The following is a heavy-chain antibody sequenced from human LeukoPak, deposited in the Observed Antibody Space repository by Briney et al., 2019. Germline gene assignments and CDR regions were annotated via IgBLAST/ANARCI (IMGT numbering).Heavy chain of an antibody. CDR2: IIPIFGIA. Sequence: SVKVSCKASGGTFSSYAISWVRQAPGQGLEWMGRIIPIFGIANYAQKFQGRVTITADKSTSTAYMELRSLRSDDTAVYYCARCGGGSCYGGNWFDPWGQGTLVTVSS. J-gene: IGHJ5*02. D-gene: IGHD2-15*01. V-gene: IGHV1-69*04. CDR3: ARCGGGSCYGGNWFDP. CDR1: GGTFSSYA.